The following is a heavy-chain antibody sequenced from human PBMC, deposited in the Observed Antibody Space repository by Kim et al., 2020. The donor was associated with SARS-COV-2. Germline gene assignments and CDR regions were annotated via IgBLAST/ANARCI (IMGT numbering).Heavy chain of an antibody. CDR2: IYYSGST. J-gene: IGHJ6*02. V-gene: IGHV4-59*13. D-gene: IGHD3-10*01. CDR3: ARAIRGASTLRYYYYYGMDV. Sequence: SETLSLTCTVSGGSISSYYWSWIRQPPGKGLEWIGYIYYSGSTNYNHSLNSRVTISVDTSKNQFSLKLSSVTAADTAAYYCARAIRGASTLRYYYYYGMDVWGQGTTVTVSS. CDR1: GGSISSYY.